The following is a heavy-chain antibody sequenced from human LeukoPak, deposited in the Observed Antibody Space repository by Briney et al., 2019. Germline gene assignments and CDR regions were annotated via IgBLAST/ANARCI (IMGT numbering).Heavy chain of an antibody. CDR3: ARVLLGSWDWFDP. D-gene: IGHD3-10*01. CDR1: GFTFSSYS. J-gene: IGHJ5*02. V-gene: IGHV3-48*04. CDR2: ISSSSSTI. Sequence: GGSLRLSCAASGFTFSSYSMNWVRQAPGKGLGWVSYISSSSSTIYYADSVKGRFTISRDNAKNSLYLQMNSLRAEDTAVYYCARVLLGSWDWFDPWGQGTLVTVSS.